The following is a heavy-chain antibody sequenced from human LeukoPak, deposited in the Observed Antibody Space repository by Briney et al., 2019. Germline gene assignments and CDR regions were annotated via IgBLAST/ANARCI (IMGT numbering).Heavy chain of an antibody. V-gene: IGHV4-31*03. CDR1: GGSISSAGYY. CDR2: IYYSGST. Sequence: PSQTPSLTCTVSGGSISSAGYYWSWIRQHPGKGLEWMGYIYYSGSTYYNPSLKSRVTISVDTSKNQFSLKLSPVTAADTAVYYCARDHRLARGSYYYGMDVWGQGTTVTVSS. D-gene: IGHD3-10*01. J-gene: IGHJ6*02. CDR3: ARDHRLARGSYYYGMDV.